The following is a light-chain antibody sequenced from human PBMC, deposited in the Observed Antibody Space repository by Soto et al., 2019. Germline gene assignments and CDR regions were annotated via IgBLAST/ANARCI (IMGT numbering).Light chain of an antibody. CDR1: QKINSD. V-gene: IGKV3D-15*01. Sequence: IGMTNSAVTVSLYEGDTTRXSCRASQKINSDVAWYQQKPGQTPRLLIHDASTRATGIPARFSASGSGTEFTLTISRLQAEDFATYYCQQYNNWRVTFGRGAKLDIK. CDR3: QQYNNWRVT. J-gene: IGKJ1*01. CDR2: DAS.